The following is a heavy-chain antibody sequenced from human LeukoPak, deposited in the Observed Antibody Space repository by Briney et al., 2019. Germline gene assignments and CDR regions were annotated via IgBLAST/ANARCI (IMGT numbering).Heavy chain of an antibody. CDR1: GGSISSSSYY. D-gene: IGHD6-13*01. Sequence: SETLSLTCTVSGGSISSSSYYWGWIRQPPGKGLEWIGSIYHSGRTYYNPSLKSRVTISVDTSKNQVSLILTSVTAADTAVYYCARLRRSRIAELDYWGQGTLVTVSS. CDR3: ARLRRSRIAELDY. J-gene: IGHJ4*02. V-gene: IGHV4-39*07. CDR2: IYHSGRT.